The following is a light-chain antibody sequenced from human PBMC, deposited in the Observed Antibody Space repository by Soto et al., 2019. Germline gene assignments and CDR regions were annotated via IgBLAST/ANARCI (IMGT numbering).Light chain of an antibody. Sequence: EVVMTQSPATLSVSPGERATLSCRASQSVTTNMAWYQQKPGQAPRLLIYGASTRATGIPARFSGSGSGTDFTLTISSLQSEDFVVYYCQQYNNWPPWTFGQGTTV. CDR2: GAS. V-gene: IGKV3-15*01. CDR1: QSVTTN. CDR3: QQYNNWPPWT. J-gene: IGKJ1*01.